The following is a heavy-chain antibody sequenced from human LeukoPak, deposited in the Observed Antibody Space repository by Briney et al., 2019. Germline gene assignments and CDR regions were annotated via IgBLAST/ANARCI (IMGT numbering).Heavy chain of an antibody. V-gene: IGHV5-51*01. D-gene: IGHD3-10*01. CDR3: VKGVSGTYFGMDV. Sequence: GESLKISCKGSGYRFITYWIGWVRQMPGKRLEWMGIIYPGDSDTRYSPSFQGQVTISADKSISTAYLQWSSLKASDTAMYYCVKGVSGTYFGMDVWGQGTTVTVSS. CDR1: GYRFITYW. CDR2: IYPGDSDT. J-gene: IGHJ6*02.